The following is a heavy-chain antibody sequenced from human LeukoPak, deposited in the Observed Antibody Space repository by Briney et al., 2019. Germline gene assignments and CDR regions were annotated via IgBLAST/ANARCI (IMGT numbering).Heavy chain of an antibody. CDR3: ARDIGDYGSGSYDY. CDR1: GGSISSHY. CDR2: MYHSGST. J-gene: IGHJ4*02. V-gene: IGHV4-59*11. D-gene: IGHD3-10*01. Sequence: WETLSLTCTVSGGSISSHYWSWIRQPPGKGLEWIGYMYHSGSTNYNPSLKSRVTISVDTSKNQFSLKLSSVTAADTAVYYCARDIGDYGSGSYDYWGQGTLVTVSS.